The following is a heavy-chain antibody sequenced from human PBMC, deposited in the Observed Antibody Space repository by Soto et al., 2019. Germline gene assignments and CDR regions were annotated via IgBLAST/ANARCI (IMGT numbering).Heavy chain of an antibody. J-gene: IGHJ4*02. Sequence: SETLSLTCTVSGGSISSSSYYWGWIRQPTGKGLEWIGSIYYSGSTYYNPSLKSRVTISVDTSKNQFSLKLSSVTAADTAVYYCARLRSLQLWSGYYKDPWYFDYWGQGTLVTVSS. V-gene: IGHV4-39*01. D-gene: IGHD3-3*01. CDR3: ARLRSLQLWSGYYKDPWYFDY. CDR1: GGSISSSSYY. CDR2: IYYSGST.